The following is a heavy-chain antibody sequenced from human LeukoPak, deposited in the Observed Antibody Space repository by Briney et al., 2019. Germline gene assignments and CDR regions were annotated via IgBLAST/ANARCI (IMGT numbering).Heavy chain of an antibody. Sequence: SETLSLXCAVYGGSFSGYYWSWIRQLAGKGLEWIGRIYTSGSTNYNPSLKSRVTMSVDTSKNQFSLKLSSVTAADTAVYYCARDFAPYYYDSSEFDAFDIWGQGTMVTVSS. CDR3: ARDFAPYYYDSSEFDAFDI. J-gene: IGHJ3*02. V-gene: IGHV4-4*07. CDR2: IYTSGST. CDR1: GGSFSGYY. D-gene: IGHD3-22*01.